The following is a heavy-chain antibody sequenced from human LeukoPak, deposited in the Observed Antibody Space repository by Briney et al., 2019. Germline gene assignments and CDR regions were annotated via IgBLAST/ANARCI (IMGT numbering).Heavy chain of an antibody. CDR1: GYTFTNYG. J-gene: IGHJ5*02. Sequence: ASVKVSCKASGYTFTNYGISWVRQAPGQGLEWIGWISGNNGNTNYSQNLQDRLIINVDTSTNTAYMELRTLRSDDTAVYYCARDPPYPDPGLRPIPWGQGTLVIVSS. CDR2: ISGNNGNT. CDR3: ARDPPYPDPGLRPIP. V-gene: IGHV1-18*01. D-gene: IGHD1-14*01.